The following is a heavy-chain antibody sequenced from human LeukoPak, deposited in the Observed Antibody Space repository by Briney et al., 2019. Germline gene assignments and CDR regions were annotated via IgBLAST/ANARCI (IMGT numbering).Heavy chain of an antibody. CDR2: IIPIFGTA. D-gene: IGHD5-12*01. CDR1: GGTFSSYA. CDR3: ARYSGYDLVDYFDY. J-gene: IGHJ4*02. V-gene: IGHV1-69*13. Sequence: ASVKVSCKASGGTFSSYAISWVRQAPGQGLEWMGGIIPIFGTANYAQKFQGRVTITADESTSTAYMELSSLRSEDTAVYYCARYSGYDLVDYFDYWGQGTLVTVSS.